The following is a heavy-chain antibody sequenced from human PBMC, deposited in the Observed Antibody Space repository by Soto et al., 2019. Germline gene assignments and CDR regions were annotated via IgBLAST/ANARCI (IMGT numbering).Heavy chain of an antibody. V-gene: IGHV3-23*01. CDR3: ARDRYCSGGSCYSGGFDY. CDR2: INGGGGTT. CDR1: GFTFTSYA. J-gene: IGHJ4*02. Sequence: PGGSLRLSCAASGFTFTSYAMSWVRQAPGKGLEWVSVINGGGGTTYNAESVKGRFTISRDNSKNTLYLQMNSLRAEDTAVYYCARDRYCSGGSCYSGGFDYWGQGTLVTVSS. D-gene: IGHD2-15*01.